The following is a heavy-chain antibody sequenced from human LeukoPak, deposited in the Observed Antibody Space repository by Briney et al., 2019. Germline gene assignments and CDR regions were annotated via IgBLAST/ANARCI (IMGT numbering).Heavy chain of an antibody. D-gene: IGHD3-10*01. Sequence: SGPTLVNPTQTLTLTCTFSGFSLSTSGVGVGWIRQPPGKALEWLALIYWNDDKRYSPFLKNRLTISKDTSKNQVVLTMTNMDPVDTATYYCAHRGSRYDFDYWGQGTLVTVSS. CDR1: GFSLSTSGVG. CDR3: AHRGSRYDFDY. J-gene: IGHJ4*02. CDR2: IYWNDDK. V-gene: IGHV2-5*01.